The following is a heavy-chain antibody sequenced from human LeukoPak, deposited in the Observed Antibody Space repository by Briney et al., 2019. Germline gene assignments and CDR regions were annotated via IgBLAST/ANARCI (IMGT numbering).Heavy chain of an antibody. Sequence: GGSLRLSCAAAGFPFSSYKMNWVRRAPGKGLEWVSVISETDGSTFYADSVKGRFTISRDNSENMLYLQMNSLRVEDTAVYYCAKWGDYDVLTGYYVSDYWGQGTLVTVSS. J-gene: IGHJ4*02. V-gene: IGHV3-23*01. CDR3: AKWGDYDVLTGYYVSDY. CDR1: GFPFSSYK. CDR2: ISETDGST. D-gene: IGHD3-9*01.